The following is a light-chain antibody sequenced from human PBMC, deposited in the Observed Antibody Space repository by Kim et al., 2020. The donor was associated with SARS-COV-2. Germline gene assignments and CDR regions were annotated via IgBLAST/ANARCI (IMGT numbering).Light chain of an antibody. Sequence: GERGAVTWGAGERMSSYVEGYQQRGGKAAGRRMYGASSGQGGVGAGLSGSGAGTDFTLTISSLQPEDFATYYCQQSYSTPPDSFGQGTKLEI. CDR3: QQSYSTPPDS. CDR1: ERMSSY. J-gene: IGKJ2*03. V-gene: IGKV1-39*01. CDR2: GAS.